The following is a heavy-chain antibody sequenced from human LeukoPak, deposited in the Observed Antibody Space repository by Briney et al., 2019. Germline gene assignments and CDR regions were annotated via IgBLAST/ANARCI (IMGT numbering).Heavy chain of an antibody. CDR3: TTGDIVGATSPFDY. J-gene: IGHJ4*02. Sequence: GSLRLSCAASGFTFSNAWMNWVRQAPGKGLEWVGRTKSKTDGGTTDYAAPVKGRFTISRDDSKNTLYLQMNSLKTEDTAVYYCTTGDIVGATSPFDYWGQGTLVTVSS. D-gene: IGHD1-26*01. CDR1: GFTFSNAW. CDR2: TKSKTDGGTT. V-gene: IGHV3-15*07.